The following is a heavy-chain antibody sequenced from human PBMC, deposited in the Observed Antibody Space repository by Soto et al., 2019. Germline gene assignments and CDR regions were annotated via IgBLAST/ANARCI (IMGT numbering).Heavy chain of an antibody. CDR1: GGSISSGDYY. CDR2: IYYSGST. CDR3: ARVGRTSYYDSSGYNWFDP. V-gene: IGHV4-30-4*01. Sequence: SETLSLTCTFSGGSISSGDYYWSWIRQPPGKGLEWIGYIYYSGSTYYNPSLKSRLTISVDTSNNQFSLKLSSVTAADMAVYYCARVGRTSYYDSSGYNWFDPWGQGTLVTVSS. J-gene: IGHJ5*02. D-gene: IGHD3-22*01.